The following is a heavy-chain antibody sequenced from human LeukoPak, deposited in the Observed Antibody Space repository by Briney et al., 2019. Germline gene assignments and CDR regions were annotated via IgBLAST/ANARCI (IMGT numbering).Heavy chain of an antibody. CDR1: GFTFSSYV. Sequence: GGSLRLSCAASGFTFSSYVMHWVRQAPGKGLEWVALISYDGSNKYYADSVEGRCTISRDNSKNTVYLQMNSLRAEDTAVYYCAKDMDHDYDDYGFDYWGQGTPVTVSS. D-gene: IGHD4-17*01. CDR2: ISYDGSNK. J-gene: IGHJ4*02. CDR3: AKDMDHDYDDYGFDY. V-gene: IGHV3-30*18.